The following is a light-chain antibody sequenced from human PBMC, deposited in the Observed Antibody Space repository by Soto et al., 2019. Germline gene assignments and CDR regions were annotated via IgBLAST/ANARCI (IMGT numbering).Light chain of an antibody. CDR3: CSYTGSYTLM. CDR1: STDFVSYNR. J-gene: IGLJ3*02. Sequence: QSALTQPPSVSGSPGQSVTISCTGTSTDFVSYNRVSWYQQPPGTAPKLIIYEASNRPSGVPDRFSGSKSGNTASLTISGLQAEDEADYYCCSYTGSYTLMFGGGTKVTVL. V-gene: IGLV2-18*02. CDR2: EAS.